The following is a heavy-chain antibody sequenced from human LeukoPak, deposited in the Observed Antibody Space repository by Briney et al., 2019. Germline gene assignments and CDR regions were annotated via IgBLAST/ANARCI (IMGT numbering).Heavy chain of an antibody. CDR3: ARPSRRGVVIPFDY. CDR1: GVSISSYY. CDR2: IYYSGST. V-gene: IGHV4-59*08. Sequence: SETLSLTCTVSGVSISSYYWSWIRQPPGKGLECIGYIYYSGSTNYNPSLKSRVTISVDTSKNQFSLKLSSVTAADTAVYYCARPSRRGVVIPFDYWGQGTLVTVSS. D-gene: IGHD3-3*01. J-gene: IGHJ4*02.